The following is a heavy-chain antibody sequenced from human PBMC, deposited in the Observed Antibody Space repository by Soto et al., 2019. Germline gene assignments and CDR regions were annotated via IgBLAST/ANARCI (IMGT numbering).Heavy chain of an antibody. CDR1: GGSISSSYW. D-gene: IGHD5-12*01. J-gene: IGHJ4*02. V-gene: IGHV4-4*02. Sequence: QVQLQESGPRLVKPSGTLSLTCAVSGGSISSSYWWSWVRQSPGKGLEWIGEIYHSGSTNYNPSLKSRGTISVDKSKKQLSLKLNAVTAADTAVYFCASRPRRATTHFGDYWGQGTLVTVSS. CDR2: IYHSGST. CDR3: ASRPRRATTHFGDY.